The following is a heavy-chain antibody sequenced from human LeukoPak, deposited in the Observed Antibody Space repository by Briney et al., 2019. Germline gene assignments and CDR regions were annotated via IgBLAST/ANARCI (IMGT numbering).Heavy chain of an antibody. CDR2: ISTVGSTGTIR. J-gene: IGHJ3*02. CDR1: GFTFSDSH. D-gene: IGHD5-18*01. V-gene: IGHV3-11*01. Sequence: GGSLRLSCAASGFTFSDSHMSWIRQAPGKGLEWISYISTVGSTGTIRTYADSVKGRFTISRDNAKNTVYLQMNSLRAEDMALYYCAKENTAMLTWGAFDIWGQGTMVTVSS. CDR3: AKENTAMLTWGAFDI.